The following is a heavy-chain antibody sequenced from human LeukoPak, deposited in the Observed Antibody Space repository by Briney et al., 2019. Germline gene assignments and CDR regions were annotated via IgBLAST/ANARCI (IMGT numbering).Heavy chain of an antibody. Sequence: ASVKVSCKASGYTFTSYGISWVRQAPGQGLEWMGWISAYNGNTNYAQKLQGRVTMTTDTSTSTAYMELRSLGSDDTAVYYCARVPPNIVVVPAALVYWGQGTLVTVSS. D-gene: IGHD2-2*01. V-gene: IGHV1-18*01. CDR3: ARVPPNIVVVPAALVY. CDR1: GYTFTSYG. CDR2: ISAYNGNT. J-gene: IGHJ4*02.